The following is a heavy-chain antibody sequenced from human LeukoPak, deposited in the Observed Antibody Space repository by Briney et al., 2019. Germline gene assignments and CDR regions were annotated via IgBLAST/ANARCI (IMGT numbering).Heavy chain of an antibody. Sequence: ASVKVSFKASGYTLTSYGIRWVRQAPGQGPEWMGWISAYNGNTNYAQKLQGRVTMTTDTSTSTAYMELRSLRSDDTAVYYCARDPGYTALDYWGQGTLVTVSS. D-gene: IGHD3-16*02. V-gene: IGHV1-18*01. J-gene: IGHJ4*02. CDR2: ISAYNGNT. CDR1: GYTLTSYG. CDR3: ARDPGYTALDY.